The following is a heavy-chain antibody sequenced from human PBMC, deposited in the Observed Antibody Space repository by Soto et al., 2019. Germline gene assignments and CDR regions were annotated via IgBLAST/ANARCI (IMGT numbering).Heavy chain of an antibody. CDR1: GFTFSSYA. D-gene: IGHD5-12*01. CDR2: ISYDGSNK. Sequence: PXGSLRLSCAASGFTFSSYAMHWVRQAPGKGLDWVAVISYDGSNKYYADSVKGRFTISRDNSKNTLYLQMNSLRAEDTAVYYCARNSLGGDGYIQGYAFDIWGQGQMVTVSS. V-gene: IGHV3-30-3*01. CDR3: ARNSLGGDGYIQGYAFDI. J-gene: IGHJ3*02.